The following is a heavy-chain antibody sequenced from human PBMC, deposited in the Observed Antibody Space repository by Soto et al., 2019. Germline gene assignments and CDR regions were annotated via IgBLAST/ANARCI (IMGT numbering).Heavy chain of an antibody. D-gene: IGHD1-1*01. V-gene: IGHV1-69*13. J-gene: IGHJ4*02. CDR2: IIPIFGVV. Sequence: SVKVSCKASGGTFSNYPLSWVRQAPGQGLEWMGHIIPIFGVVDSAQKFQGRVSITADESTGTGYMELSSLKSEDTAVYYCARPRTTATTKGYDYWGQGTLVTVS. CDR1: GGTFSNYP. CDR3: ARPRTTATTKGYDY.